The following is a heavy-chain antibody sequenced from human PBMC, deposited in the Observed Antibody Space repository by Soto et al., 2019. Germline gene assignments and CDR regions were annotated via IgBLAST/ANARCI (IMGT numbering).Heavy chain of an antibody. Sequence: PGGSLRLSCTASGFTFSDYYMSWIRQAPGKGLEWISYISSASDYSTYADSVKGRFTISSDNAKNSLYLPLNNVRPDDTALYFLARHDYSNDHWFDTWGLGTAVTVSS. CDR1: GFTFSDYY. D-gene: IGHD4-4*01. J-gene: IGHJ5*02. V-gene: IGHV3-11*06. CDR2: ISSASDYS. CDR3: ARHDYSNDHWFDT.